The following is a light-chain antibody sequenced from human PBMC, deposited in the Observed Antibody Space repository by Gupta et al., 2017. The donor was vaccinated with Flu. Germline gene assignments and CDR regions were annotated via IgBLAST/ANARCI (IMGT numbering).Light chain of an antibody. Sequence: DIVMTQTPLSLPVTPGEPAAISCRSSQSLLKSDGNDYLDWYLQKPGRSPHLLIYLGSHRAPGVPARFSGSGSGTNFTLKISRVEAEDVGVYYCRQALQIPLTFGHGTKVDIK. V-gene: IGKV2-28*01. J-gene: IGKJ3*01. CDR1: QSLLKSDGNDY. CDR3: RQALQIPLT. CDR2: LGS.